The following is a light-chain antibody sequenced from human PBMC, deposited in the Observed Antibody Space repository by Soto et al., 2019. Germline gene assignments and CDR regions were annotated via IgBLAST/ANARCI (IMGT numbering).Light chain of an antibody. Sequence: QHPATRSATVKDTVTFTCRASQSVSGWLAWYQQRPGEAPKLLIYDASALPRGVPSRFSGSGSGTKFTLTIASLQPDDFATYYCQQYNYHSRKFGPGTKL. V-gene: IGKV1-5*01. CDR3: QQYNYHSRK. CDR2: DAS. CDR1: QSVSGW. J-gene: IGKJ1*01.